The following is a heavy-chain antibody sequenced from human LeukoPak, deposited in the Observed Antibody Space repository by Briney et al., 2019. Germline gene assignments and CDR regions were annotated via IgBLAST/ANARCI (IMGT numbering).Heavy chain of an antibody. Sequence: PSETLSLTCAVYGGSFSGHYWSWIRQPPGKGLEWIGEINHSGSTNYNPSLKSRVTISVDTSKNQFSLKLSSVTAADTAVYYCARRVRGYGGTLFDYWGQGTLVTVSS. V-gene: IGHV4-34*01. CDR2: INHSGST. J-gene: IGHJ4*02. CDR1: GGSFSGHY. D-gene: IGHD4-23*01. CDR3: ARRVRGYGGTLFDY.